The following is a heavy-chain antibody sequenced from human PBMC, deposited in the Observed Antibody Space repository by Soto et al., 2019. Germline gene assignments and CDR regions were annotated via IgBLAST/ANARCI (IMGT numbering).Heavy chain of an antibody. Sequence: GGSLRLSCAVSGFTLTTYSMNWVRPAPGKGLEWISFINKNGFTIYYADSVKGRFTISRDYAKNSLYLQMDSLRHEDTAVYYCARGAVTGTSLFDYWGLGTLVTVSS. V-gene: IGHV3-48*02. J-gene: IGHJ4*02. CDR1: GFTLTTYS. D-gene: IGHD6-19*01. CDR3: ARGAVTGTSLFDY. CDR2: INKNGFTI.